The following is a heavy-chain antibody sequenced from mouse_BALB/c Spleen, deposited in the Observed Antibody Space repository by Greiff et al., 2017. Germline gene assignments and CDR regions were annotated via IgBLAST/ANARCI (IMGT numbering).Heavy chain of an antibody. V-gene: IGHV1-4*01. CDR2: INPSSGYT. CDR1: GYTFTSYT. Sequence: QVQLKQSGAELARPGASVKMSCKASGYTFTSYTMHWVKQRPGQGLEWIGYINPSSGYTNYNQKFKDKATLTADKSSSTAYMQLSSLTSEDSAVYYCARWAAPLFDYWGQGTPLTVSS. CDR3: ARWAAPLFDY. D-gene: IGHD1-2*01. J-gene: IGHJ2*01.